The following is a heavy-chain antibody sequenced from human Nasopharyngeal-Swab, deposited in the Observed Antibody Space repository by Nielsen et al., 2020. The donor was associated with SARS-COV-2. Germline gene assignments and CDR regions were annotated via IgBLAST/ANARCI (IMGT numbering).Heavy chain of an antibody. CDR2: IKQDGSEK. V-gene: IGHV3-7*01. CDR3: ARDPAAITIFGVVIIGSRSYYFDY. CDR1: GFTFSIYW. J-gene: IGHJ4*02. Sequence: GSLKISCAASGFTFSIYWMSWVRQAPGKGLEWVANIKQDGSEKYYVDSVKGRFTISRDNAKNSLYLQMNSLRAEDTAVYYCARDPAAITIFGVVIIGSRSYYFDYWGQGTLVTVSS. D-gene: IGHD3-3*01.